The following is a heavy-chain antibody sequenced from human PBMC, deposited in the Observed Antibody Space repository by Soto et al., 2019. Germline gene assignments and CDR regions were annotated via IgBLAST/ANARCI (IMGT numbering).Heavy chain of an antibody. Sequence: QVQLVESGGGVVQPGRSLRLSCAASGFTFSSYGMHWVRQAPGKGLEWVAVISYDGSNKYYADSVKGRFTISRDNSKNTLYLQMNSLRAEDTAVYYCAKIVLEAAETGHYYSYGMDVWGQGTTVTVSS. CDR3: AKIVLEAAETGHYYSYGMDV. CDR1: GFTFSSYG. J-gene: IGHJ6*02. CDR2: ISYDGSNK. V-gene: IGHV3-30*18. D-gene: IGHD6-13*01.